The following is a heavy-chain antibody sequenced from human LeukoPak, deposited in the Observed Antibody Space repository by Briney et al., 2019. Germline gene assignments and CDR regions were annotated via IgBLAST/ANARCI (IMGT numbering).Heavy chain of an antibody. CDR1: GFTFSNAW. J-gene: IGHJ4*02. V-gene: IGHV3-15*01. CDR2: IKSKTDGGTT. Sequence: PGGSLRLSCAASGFTFSNAWMSWVRQAPGKGLEWVGRIKSKTDGGTTDYAAPVKGRFTISRDDSKNTLYLQMNSLKTEDTAVYYCTTDYCSSTSCAWYYYDSSGYWGQGTLVTVSS. D-gene: IGHD3-22*01. CDR3: TTDYCSSTSCAWYYYDSSGY.